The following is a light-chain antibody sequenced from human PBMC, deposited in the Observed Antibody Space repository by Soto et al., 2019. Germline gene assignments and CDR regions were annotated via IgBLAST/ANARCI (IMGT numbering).Light chain of an antibody. CDR3: QQLFDSPIT. J-gene: IGKJ5*01. V-gene: IGKV1-39*01. CDR1: QSISSY. CDR2: KAS. Sequence: IQMAQSPSSLSASVRDRVTITCRASQSISSYLNWYQQKPGKAPNLLIYKASSLESGVPSRFSGSGSGTEFTVTISSLQPEDFATYYCQQLFDSPITFGQGTRLEVK.